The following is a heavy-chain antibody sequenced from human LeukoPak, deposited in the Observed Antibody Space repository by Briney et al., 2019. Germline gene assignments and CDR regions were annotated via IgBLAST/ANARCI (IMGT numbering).Heavy chain of an antibody. CDR1: GFTFSSYS. J-gene: IGHJ3*02. D-gene: IGHD6-19*01. Sequence: NPGGSLRLSCAASGFTFSSYSMNWVRQAPGKGLEWVSSISSSSSYIYYADSVKGRFTISRDNAKNSLYLQMNSLRAEDTAVYYCARDLAVAGDAFDIWGQGTMVTVSS. V-gene: IGHV3-21*01. CDR2: ISSSSSYI. CDR3: ARDLAVAGDAFDI.